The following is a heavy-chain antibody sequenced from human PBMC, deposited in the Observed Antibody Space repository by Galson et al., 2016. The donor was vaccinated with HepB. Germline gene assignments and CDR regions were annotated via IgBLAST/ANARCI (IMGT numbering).Heavy chain of an antibody. CDR1: GFTLSSYW. CDR2: IKQDGSEE. J-gene: IGHJ4*02. D-gene: IGHD3-10*01. CDR3: ARRRGSGSYDY. Sequence: SLRLSCAASGFTLSSYWMSWVRQAPGKGLEWVANIKQDGSEEDYVDSVKGRFTISRDNAKNSLYLQMNSLRAEDTAVYYCARRRGSGSYDYWGQGTLVTVSS. V-gene: IGHV3-7*05.